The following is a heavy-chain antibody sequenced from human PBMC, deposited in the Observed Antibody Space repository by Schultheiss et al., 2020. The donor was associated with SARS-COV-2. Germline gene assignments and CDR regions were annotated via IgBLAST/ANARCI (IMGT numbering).Heavy chain of an antibody. CDR2: IYYSGST. CDR3: ARFMTTVTTPYYYYYYGMDV. D-gene: IGHD4-17*01. V-gene: IGHV4-31*03. J-gene: IGHJ6*02. Sequence: SETLSLTCTVSGGSISSGGYYWSWIRQHPGKGLEWIGYIYYSGSTYYNPSLKSRVTISVDTSKNQFSLKLSSVTAADTAVYYCARFMTTVTTPYYYYYYGMDVWGQGTTVTVSS. CDR1: GGSISSGGYY.